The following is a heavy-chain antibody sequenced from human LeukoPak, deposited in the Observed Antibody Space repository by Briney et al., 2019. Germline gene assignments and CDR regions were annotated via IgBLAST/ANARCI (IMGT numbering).Heavy chain of an antibody. CDR3: ARGGNSYGYDWFDP. D-gene: IGHD5-18*01. J-gene: IGHJ5*02. CDR1: GGSFSGYY. V-gene: IGHV4-34*01. Sequence: SETLSLTCAVYGGSFSGYYWSWIRQPPGKGLEWIGEINHSGSTNYNPSLKSRVTISVDTSKNQFSLKLSSVTAADTAVYYCARGGNSYGYDWFDPWGQGTLVTVSS. CDR2: INHSGST.